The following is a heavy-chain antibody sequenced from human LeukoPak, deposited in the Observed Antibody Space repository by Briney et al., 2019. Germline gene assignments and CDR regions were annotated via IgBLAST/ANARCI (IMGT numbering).Heavy chain of an antibody. CDR2: ISSSGSNI. D-gene: IGHD1-26*01. V-gene: IGHV3-48*03. J-gene: IGHJ4*02. Sequence: PGGSLRLSCAASGFPFTSYDMNWVRQAPGKGLEWVSYISSSGSNIYYADSVKGRFTISRDSAENSLYLQMNSLRAEDTAVYYCAREGYSGSYFDYWGQGTLVTVSS. CDR3: AREGYSGSYFDY. CDR1: GFPFTSYD.